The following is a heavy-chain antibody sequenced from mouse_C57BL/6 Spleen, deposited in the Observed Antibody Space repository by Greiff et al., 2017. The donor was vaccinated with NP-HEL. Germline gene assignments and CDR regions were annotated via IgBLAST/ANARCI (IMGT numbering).Heavy chain of an antibody. CDR1: GYAFSSSW. D-gene: IGHD2-3*01. V-gene: IGHV1-82*01. CDR2: IYPGDGDT. CDR3: AIWWVLDIDV. Sequence: QVQLQQSGPELVKPGASVKISCKASGYAFSSSWMNWVKQRPGKGLEWIGRIYPGDGDTNYNGKFKGKATLTADKSSSTAYMQLSSLTSEDSAVYFCAIWWVLDIDVWGTGTTVTVSS. J-gene: IGHJ1*03.